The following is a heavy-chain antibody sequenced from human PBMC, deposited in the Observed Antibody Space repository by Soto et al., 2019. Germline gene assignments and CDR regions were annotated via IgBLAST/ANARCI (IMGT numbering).Heavy chain of an antibody. D-gene: IGHD2-2*01. CDR1: GLPFSTYP. J-gene: IGHJ6*02. CDR2: LSFDGSKV. Sequence: QVQLVESGGGMVQPGRSLRLSCAASGLPFSTYPITWVRQPPGKGLEWVAFLSFDGSKVHYAVSVKGRFTISRDNSKNTLYLQMNSLRPEDAAIYHCADLLNVLPAGTPHYYGVDVWGQGTTVTVS. CDR3: ADLLNVLPAGTPHYYGVDV. V-gene: IGHV3-30-3*01.